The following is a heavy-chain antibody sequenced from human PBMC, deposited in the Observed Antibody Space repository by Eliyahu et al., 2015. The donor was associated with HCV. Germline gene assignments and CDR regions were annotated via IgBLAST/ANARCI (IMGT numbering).Heavy chain of an antibody. CDR1: GFTFDDYA. CDR3: AKASGDCTNGVCQDY. D-gene: IGHD2-8*01. V-gene: IGHV3-9*01. Sequence: EVQLVESGGGLVQPGRSLRLSCAASGFTFDDYAMHWVRQAPGKGLEWVSGISWNSGSIGYADSVKGRFTISRDNAKNSLYLQMNSLRAEDTALYYCAKASGDCTNGVCQDYWGQGTLVTVSS. CDR2: ISWNSGSI. J-gene: IGHJ4*02.